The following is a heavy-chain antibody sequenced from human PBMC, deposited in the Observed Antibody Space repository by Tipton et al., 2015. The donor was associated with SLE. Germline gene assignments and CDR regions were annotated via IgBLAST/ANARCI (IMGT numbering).Heavy chain of an antibody. V-gene: IGHV3-48*03. CDR3: ARDIHSSSWYGFDY. Sequence: SGFTFSSYEMNWVRQAPGKGLEWVSYISSSGSTKYYADSVKGRFTISRDNSKNTLYLQMNSLRAEDTAVYYCARDIHSSSWYGFDYWGQGTLVTVSS. D-gene: IGHD6-13*01. J-gene: IGHJ4*02. CDR1: GFTFSSYE. CDR2: ISSSGSTK.